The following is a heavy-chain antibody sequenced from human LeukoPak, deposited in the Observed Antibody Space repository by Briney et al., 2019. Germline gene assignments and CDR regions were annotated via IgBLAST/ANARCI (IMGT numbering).Heavy chain of an antibody. CDR3: ARAEYSSPFDY. CDR1: GGSFSGYY. D-gene: IGHD6-6*01. J-gene: IGHJ4*02. Sequence: SETLSLTCAVYGGSFSGYYWSWIRQPPGKGLEWIGEINHSGSTNYNPSLKSRVTISVDTSKNQFSLKLTPVTAADTAVYYCARAEYSSPFDYWGQGTLVTVSS. CDR2: INHSGST. V-gene: IGHV4-34*01.